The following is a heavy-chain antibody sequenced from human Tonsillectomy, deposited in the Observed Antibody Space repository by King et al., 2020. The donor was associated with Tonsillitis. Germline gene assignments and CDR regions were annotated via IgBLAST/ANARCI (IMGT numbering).Heavy chain of an antibody. CDR1: GYTFTGYY. V-gene: IGHV1-2*02. CDR3: ARELRTSNYNEGAFDF. CDR2: INPNSGDT. Sequence: GQLVQSGAEVKKPGSSVKVSCKASGYTFTGYYMHWVRRAPGQGLEWMGWINPNSGDTNYAQKFHGRVTMTRNTSISTDYMELSRRRSDDAAVYYCARELRTSNYNEGAFDFWGQGTPVTVSS. J-gene: IGHJ4*02. D-gene: IGHD4-11*01.